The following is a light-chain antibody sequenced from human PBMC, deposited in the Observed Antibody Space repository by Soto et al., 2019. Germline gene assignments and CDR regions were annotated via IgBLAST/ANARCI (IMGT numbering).Light chain of an antibody. CDR3: SSYTSSSTVV. CDR1: SSDVGGYNY. J-gene: IGLJ2*01. CDR2: DVS. Sequence: QSVLTQPASVSGSPGQSITISCTGTSSDVGGYNYVSWYQQHPSKAPKLMIYDVSHRPSGVSNRFSGSKAGNTASLTISGLQAEDEADYYCSSYTSSSTVVFGGGTKVTVL. V-gene: IGLV2-14*01.